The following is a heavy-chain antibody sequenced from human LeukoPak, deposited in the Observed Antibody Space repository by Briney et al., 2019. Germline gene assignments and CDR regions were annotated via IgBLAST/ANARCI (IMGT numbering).Heavy chain of an antibody. CDR1: GGSFSGYY. D-gene: IGHD2-8*01. CDR2: INHSGST. V-gene: IGHV4-34*01. CDR3: ARGQGYCTNGVCYRRWYFDL. Sequence: SETLSLTCAVYGGSFSGYYWSWIRQPPGKGLEWIGEINHSGSTNYNPSLKSRVTISVDTSKNQFSLKLSSVTAADTAVYYCARGQGYCTNGVCYRRWYFDLWGRGTLVTVSS. J-gene: IGHJ2*01.